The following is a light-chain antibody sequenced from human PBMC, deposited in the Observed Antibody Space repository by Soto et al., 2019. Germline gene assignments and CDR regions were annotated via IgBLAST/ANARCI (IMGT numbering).Light chain of an antibody. V-gene: IGKV1-5*03. CDR3: QQYNSYRT. Sequence: DIQMTQSPSTLSASVTDRVTITCRASQSISSWLAWYQQKPGKAPKLLIYKASSLESGVPSRFSGSGSGTEFTLTISSLQPDDFATYYCQQYNSYRTFGQGTKVEI. J-gene: IGKJ1*01. CDR2: KAS. CDR1: QSISSW.